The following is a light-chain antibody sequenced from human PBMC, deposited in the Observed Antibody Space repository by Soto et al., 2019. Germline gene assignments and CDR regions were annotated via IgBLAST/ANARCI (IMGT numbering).Light chain of an antibody. CDR3: TSYTTSITLE. CDR1: SNDIGGYNS. J-gene: IGLJ2*01. CDR2: EVS. Sequence: QSALTQPRSVSGSPGQLVTISCTGTSNDIGGYNSVSWYQHHPGKAPKLIIYEVSNRPSGVSSRFSGSKSDNTASLTISGLQAEDEAHYYCTSYTTSITLEFGGGTKVTVL. V-gene: IGLV2-14*01.